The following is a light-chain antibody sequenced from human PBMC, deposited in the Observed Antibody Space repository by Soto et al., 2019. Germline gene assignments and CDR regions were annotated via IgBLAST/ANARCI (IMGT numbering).Light chain of an antibody. Sequence: EILMTQSPATLSVSLGERATLSCGASQSVSSNLAWYQMKPGQAPRFLIYGASTRATGIPARLSGSGYGTELTLTISSLQYEDFAVYYCEQYNNWPITFGQGTRLEIK. CDR1: QSVSSN. V-gene: IGKV3-15*01. CDR3: EQYNNWPIT. CDR2: GAS. J-gene: IGKJ5*01.